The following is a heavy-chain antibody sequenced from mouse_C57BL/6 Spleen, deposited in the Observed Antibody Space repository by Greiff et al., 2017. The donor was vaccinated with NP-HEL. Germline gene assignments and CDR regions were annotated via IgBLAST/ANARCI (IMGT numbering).Heavy chain of an antibody. D-gene: IGHD4-1*01. V-gene: IGHV1-69*01. CDR2: IDPSDSYT. CDR3: ARKLGPYYFDY. Sequence: VQLQQPGAELVMPGASVKLSCKASGYTFTSYWMNWVKQRPGQGLEWIGEIDPSDSYTNYNQKFKGKSTLTVDKSSSPAYMQLSSLTSEDSAVYYCARKLGPYYFDYWGQGTTLTVSS. CDR1: GYTFTSYW. J-gene: IGHJ2*01.